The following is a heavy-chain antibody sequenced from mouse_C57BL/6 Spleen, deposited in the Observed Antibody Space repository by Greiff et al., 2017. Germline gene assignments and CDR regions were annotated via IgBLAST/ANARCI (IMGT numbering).Heavy chain of an antibody. V-gene: IGHV14-2*01. D-gene: IGHD1-1*01. Sequence: SGAELVKPGASVKLSCTASGFNIKDYYMHWVKQRTEQGLEWIGRIDPEDGETKYAPKFQGKATITADTSSHTAYLQLSSLTSEDTAVYYCAFYGSSHLGYFDVWGTGTTVTVSS. CDR1: GFNIKDYY. CDR3: AFYGSSHLGYFDV. CDR2: IDPEDGET. J-gene: IGHJ1*03.